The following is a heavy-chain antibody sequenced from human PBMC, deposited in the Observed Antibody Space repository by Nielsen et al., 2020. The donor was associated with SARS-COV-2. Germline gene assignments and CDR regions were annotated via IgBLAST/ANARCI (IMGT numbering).Heavy chain of an antibody. J-gene: IGHJ4*02. CDR1: GYTFTDYY. CDR3: ARDRIRAGGEIPVN. Sequence: ASVKVSCKASGYTFTDYYIHWVRQAPGQGLEWMGIINPGSGRTSYPHSFQDRVTLTRDTSTTTVYMELTSLTSEDTAFYYCARDRIRAGGEIPVNWGQGTLVTVSS. CDR2: INPGSGRT. V-gene: IGHV1-46*01. D-gene: IGHD1-26*01.